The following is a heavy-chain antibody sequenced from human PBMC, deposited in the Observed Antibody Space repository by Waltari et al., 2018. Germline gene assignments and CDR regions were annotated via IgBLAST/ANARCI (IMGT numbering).Heavy chain of an antibody. D-gene: IGHD6-13*01. CDR1: GGSLRGYY. J-gene: IGHJ4*02. CDR2: INHSGST. Sequence: QVQLQQWGAGLLKPSETLSLTCAVYGGSLRGYYWSWIRQPPGKGLEWIGEINHSGSTNYNPSLKSRVTISVDTSKNQFSLKLSSVTAADTAVYYCARAGSSSWLDYWGQGTLVTVSS. CDR3: ARAGSSSWLDY. V-gene: IGHV4-34*01.